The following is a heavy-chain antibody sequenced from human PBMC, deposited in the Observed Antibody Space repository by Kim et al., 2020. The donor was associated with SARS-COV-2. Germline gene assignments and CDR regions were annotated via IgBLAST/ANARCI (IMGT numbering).Heavy chain of an antibody. J-gene: IGHJ5*02. CDR3: ARGGPAAQNNWFDP. Sequence: ADSVKGRFTISRDNSKNTLYLQMNSLRAEDTAVYYCARGGPAAQNNWFDPWGQGTLVTVSS. V-gene: IGHV3-30*01. D-gene: IGHD2-2*01.